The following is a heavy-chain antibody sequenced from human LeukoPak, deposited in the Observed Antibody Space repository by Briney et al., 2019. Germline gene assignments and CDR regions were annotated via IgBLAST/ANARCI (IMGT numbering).Heavy chain of an antibody. Sequence: SVKVSCKASGGTFSSYAISWVRQAPGQGLEWMGGIIPIFGTANYAQKFQGRVTITTDESTSTAYMELSSLRSEDTAVYYCASGYCSSTSCYGVVDAFDIWGQGTMVTVSS. CDR3: ASGYCSSTSCYGVVDAFDI. CDR2: IIPIFGTA. CDR1: GGTFSSYA. J-gene: IGHJ3*02. D-gene: IGHD2-2*03. V-gene: IGHV1-69*05.